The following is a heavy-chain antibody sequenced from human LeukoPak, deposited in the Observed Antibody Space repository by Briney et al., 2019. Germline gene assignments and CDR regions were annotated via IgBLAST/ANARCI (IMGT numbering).Heavy chain of an antibody. J-gene: IGHJ6*02. CDR3: ARDNWNYGSSMDV. Sequence: PSETLSFTCTVSGVSISSYYWSWIRQPPGKGLEWIGYIYYSGSTNYNPSLKSRVTISVDTSKNQFSLKLSSVTAADTAVYYCARDNWNYGSSMDVWGQGTTVTVSS. CDR2: IYYSGST. D-gene: IGHD1-7*01. V-gene: IGHV4-59*01. CDR1: GVSISSYY.